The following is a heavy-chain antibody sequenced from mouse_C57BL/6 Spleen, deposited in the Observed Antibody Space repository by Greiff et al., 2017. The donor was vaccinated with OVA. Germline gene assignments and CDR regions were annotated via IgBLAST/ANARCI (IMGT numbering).Heavy chain of an antibody. Sequence: EVTVVESGGGLVKPGGSLKLSCVASGFTFSSYAMSWVRQTPEKRLEWVATISDGGSYSNYPDNVKGRFTITRDNAKNNLYLQMSHLKSEDTAMYYCVRDYYGSSYNYFDYWGQGTTLTVSS. CDR2: ISDGGSYS. V-gene: IGHV5-4*01. CDR3: VRDYYGSSYNYFDY. J-gene: IGHJ2*01. D-gene: IGHD1-1*01. CDR1: GFTFSSYA.